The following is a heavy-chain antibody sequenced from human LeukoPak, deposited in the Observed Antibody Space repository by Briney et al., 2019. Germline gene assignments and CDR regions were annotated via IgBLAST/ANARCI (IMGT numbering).Heavy chain of an antibody. CDR2: FDPEDGET. CDR1: GYTLTELS. Sequence: ASMKVSCKVSGYTLTELSMHWVRQAPGKGLEWMGGFDPEDGETIYAQKFQGRVTMTEDTSTDTAYMELSSLRSEDTAVYYCATYSGDIYYFDYWGQGTLVTVSS. V-gene: IGHV1-24*01. CDR3: ATYSGDIYYFDY. D-gene: IGHD3-10*01. J-gene: IGHJ4*02.